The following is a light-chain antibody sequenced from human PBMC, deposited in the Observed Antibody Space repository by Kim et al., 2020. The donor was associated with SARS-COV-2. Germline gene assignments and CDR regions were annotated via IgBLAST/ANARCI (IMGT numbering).Light chain of an antibody. CDR1: KLGDKY. J-gene: IGLJ2*01. Sequence: SYELTQPPSVSVSPGQTASITCTGDKLGDKYACWYQQKPGQSHVLVIYQDRKRPSGIPERFPGSNSGNTATLTISGTQAMDEADYYCQAWDSSTAVFGGGTQLTVL. V-gene: IGLV3-1*01. CDR2: QDR. CDR3: QAWDSSTAV.